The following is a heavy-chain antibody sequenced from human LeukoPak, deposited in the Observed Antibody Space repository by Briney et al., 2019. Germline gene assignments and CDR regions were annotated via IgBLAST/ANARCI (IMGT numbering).Heavy chain of an antibody. D-gene: IGHD1-26*01. Sequence: GGSLRLSCAASGFTFSSYSMNWVRQAPGKGLEWVSSISSSSGSIYYADSVKGRFTISRDNAKNSLYLQMNSLRADDTAVYYCARDLRYSGSYPYFDYWGQGTLVTVSS. V-gene: IGHV3-21*04. J-gene: IGHJ4*02. CDR2: ISSSSGSI. CDR3: ARDLRYSGSYPYFDY. CDR1: GFTFSSYS.